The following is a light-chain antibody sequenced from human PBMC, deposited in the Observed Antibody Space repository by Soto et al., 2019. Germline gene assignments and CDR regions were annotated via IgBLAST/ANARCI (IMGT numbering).Light chain of an antibody. Sequence: EIVLTQSPATLSLSPGERATLSCRASQSVSSYLAWYQQKPGQAPRLLIYDASNRATGIPARFSGSGSGTDFTLTISSLEPEDFALYYCQQRSNSPPTFGQGTKLEI. V-gene: IGKV3-11*01. CDR3: QQRSNSPPT. CDR1: QSVSSY. CDR2: DAS. J-gene: IGKJ2*01.